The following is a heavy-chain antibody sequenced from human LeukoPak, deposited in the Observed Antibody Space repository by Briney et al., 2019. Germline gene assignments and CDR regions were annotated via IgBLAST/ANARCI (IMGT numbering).Heavy chain of an antibody. CDR3: ARGGGMRSWYDFDY. V-gene: IGHV3-30*03. Sequence: GGSLRLSCAASGFTFSGYGMHWVRQAPGKGLEWVATISYDGSNKNYADSVKGRFTISRDNSKNTLYLQMNSLRAEDTAVYYCARGGGMRSWYDFDYWGQGILVTVSS. J-gene: IGHJ4*02. CDR1: GFTFSGYG. D-gene: IGHD6-13*01. CDR2: ISYDGSNK.